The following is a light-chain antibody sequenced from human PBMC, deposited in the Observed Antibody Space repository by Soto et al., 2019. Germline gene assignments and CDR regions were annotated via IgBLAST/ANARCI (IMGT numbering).Light chain of an antibody. CDR2: GAS. CDR3: QQYGTSPVT. CDR1: QSVSST. J-gene: IGKJ1*01. Sequence: EIVMTQSPATLSVSPGERATPSCMASQSVSSTLAWYQQKPGQAPRLLIYGASSRATGIPDRFSGSGSGTDFTLTISRLEPEDFAMYYCQQYGTSPVTFGQGTKVDIK. V-gene: IGKV3-20*01.